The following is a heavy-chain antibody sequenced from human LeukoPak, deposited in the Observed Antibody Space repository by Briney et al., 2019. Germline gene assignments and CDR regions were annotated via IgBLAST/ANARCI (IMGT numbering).Heavy chain of an antibody. CDR2: IYYSGST. CDR3: ARHRPEGYCSSTSCYGEADVVDY. CDR1: GGSISSYY. D-gene: IGHD2-2*01. Sequence: SETLSLTCTVSGGSISSYYWSWFRQPPGKGLEWIGCIYYSGSTNCNPSLKSRVTISVDTSKNQFSLKLSSVTAADTAVYYCARHRPEGYCSSTSCYGEADVVDYWGQGTLVTVSS. V-gene: IGHV4-59*08. J-gene: IGHJ4*02.